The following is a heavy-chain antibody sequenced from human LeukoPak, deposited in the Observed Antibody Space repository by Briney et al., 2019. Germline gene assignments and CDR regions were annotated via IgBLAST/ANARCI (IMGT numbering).Heavy chain of an antibody. CDR1: GFTFSSYG. CDR3: AKDNGDYGYFDY. J-gene: IGHJ4*02. V-gene: IGHV3-30*18. CDR2: ISYDGSNK. Sequence: PGRSLRLSCAASGFTFSSYGMHWVRQAPGKGLEWVAVISYDGSNKYYADSVKGRFTISRDNSKNTLYLQKNGLRAEDTAVYYCAKDNGDYGYFDYWGQGTLVTVSS. D-gene: IGHD4-17*01.